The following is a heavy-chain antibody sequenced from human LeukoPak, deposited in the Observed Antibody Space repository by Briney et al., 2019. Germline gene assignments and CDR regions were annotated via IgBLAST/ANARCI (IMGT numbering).Heavy chain of an antibody. Sequence: SETPSLTCTVSGGSISSSSYYWGWIRQPPGKGLEWIGSIYYSGSTYYNPSLKSRVTISVDTSKNQFSLKLSSVTAADTAVYYCAGFGRDGYNPWGQGTLVTVSS. J-gene: IGHJ4*02. D-gene: IGHD5-24*01. CDR3: AGFGRDGYNP. V-gene: IGHV4-39*05. CDR2: IYYSGST. CDR1: GGSISSSSYY.